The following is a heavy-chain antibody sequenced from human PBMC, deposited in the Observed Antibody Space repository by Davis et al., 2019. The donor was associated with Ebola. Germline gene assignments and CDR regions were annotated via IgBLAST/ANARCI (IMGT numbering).Heavy chain of an antibody. CDR3: AGVSSSSWLSFDY. CDR1: GGSISSYY. V-gene: IGHV4-59*01. D-gene: IGHD6-13*01. J-gene: IGHJ4*02. Sequence: SETLSLTCTVSGGSISSYYWSRIRQPPGKGLEWIGYIYYSGSTNYNPSLKSRVTISVDTSKNQFSLKLSSVTAADTAVYYCAGVSSSSWLSFDYWGQGTLVTVSS. CDR2: IYYSGST.